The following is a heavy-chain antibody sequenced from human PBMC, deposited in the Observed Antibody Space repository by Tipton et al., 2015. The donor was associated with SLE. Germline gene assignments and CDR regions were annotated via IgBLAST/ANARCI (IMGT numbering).Heavy chain of an antibody. J-gene: IGHJ2*01. D-gene: IGHD3-10*01. Sequence: TLSLTCTVSGGSISSYYWSWIRQPAGKGLEWIGRIYTSGSTNYNPSLKSRVTMSVDTSKNQFSLKLSSVTAADTAVYYCARVRGTSGEPTVMRAYWYFDLWGRGTLVTVSS. CDR2: IYTSGST. CDR3: ARVRGTSGEPTVMRAYWYFDL. V-gene: IGHV4-4*07. CDR1: GGSISSYY.